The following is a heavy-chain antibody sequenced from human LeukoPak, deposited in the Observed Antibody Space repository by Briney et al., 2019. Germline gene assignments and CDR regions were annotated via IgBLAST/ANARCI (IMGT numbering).Heavy chain of an antibody. CDR1: GFTFNSYA. CDR2: IFGSGGSA. CDR3: GKTTTGYSSGRYPGWPVDD. Sequence: GGSLRLSCAASGFTFNSYAMYWVRQAPGKGLEWVSGIFGSGGSAHYADSVKGRFTISRDNSKSTIYLQMNSLRAEDTAVYYCGKTTTGYSSGRYPGWPVDDWGQGTLVTVSS. D-gene: IGHD6-19*01. J-gene: IGHJ4*02. V-gene: IGHV3-23*01.